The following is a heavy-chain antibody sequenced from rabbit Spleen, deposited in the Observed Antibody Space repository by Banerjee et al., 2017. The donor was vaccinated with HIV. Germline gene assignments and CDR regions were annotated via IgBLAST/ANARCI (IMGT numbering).Heavy chain of an antibody. V-gene: IGHV1S40*01. CDR3: ARDTSSSFSSYGMDL. J-gene: IGHJ6*01. Sequence: QSLEESGGDLVKPGASLTLTCTASGVSFSANSYMCWVRQAPGKGPEWIACIGAGVTYTTYYATWAKGRFTISKTSSTTVTLQMTSLTAADTATYFCARDTSSSFSSYGMDLWGPGTLVTVS. D-gene: IGHD1-1*01. CDR1: GVSFSANSY. CDR2: IGAGVTYTT.